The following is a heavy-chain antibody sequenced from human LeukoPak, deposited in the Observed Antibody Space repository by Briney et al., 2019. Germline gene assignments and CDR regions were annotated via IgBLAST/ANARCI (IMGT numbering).Heavy chain of an antibody. Sequence: ASVKVSCKASGYTFTGYYMHWVRQAPGQGLEWRGWINPNSGGTNYAQKFQGRVTMTRDTPISTAYMELSRLRSDDTALYYCARDIEIVVVPAAIHDNWFDPWGQGTLVTVSS. J-gene: IGHJ5*02. V-gene: IGHV1-2*02. CDR2: INPNSGGT. CDR3: ARDIEIVVVPAAIHDNWFDP. CDR1: GYTFTGYY. D-gene: IGHD2-2*01.